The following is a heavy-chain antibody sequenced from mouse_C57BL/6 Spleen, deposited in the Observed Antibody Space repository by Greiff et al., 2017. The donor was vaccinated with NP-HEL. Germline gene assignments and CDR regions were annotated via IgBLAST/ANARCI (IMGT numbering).Heavy chain of an antibody. CDR2: ISSGGDYI. D-gene: IGHD2-1*01. Sequence: EVQRVESGEGLVKPGGSLKLSCAASGFTFSSYAMSWVRQTPEKRLEWVAYISSGGDYIYYADTVKGRFTISRDNARNTLDLQMSSLKSEDTAMYYCTREWIYGNYEDYAMDYWGQGTSVTVSS. J-gene: IGHJ4*01. V-gene: IGHV5-9-1*02. CDR3: TREWIYGNYEDYAMDY. CDR1: GFTFSSYA.